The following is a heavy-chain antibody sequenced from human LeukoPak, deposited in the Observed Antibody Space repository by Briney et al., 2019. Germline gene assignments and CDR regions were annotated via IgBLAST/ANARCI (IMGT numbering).Heavy chain of an antibody. CDR3: ARADGYNHFDY. Sequence: GGSLRLSCAASGFTFSSYEMNWVRQAPGKGLEWVSCISTSGSTIYYADSVKGRFTISRDNAKNSLYLQMNSLRAEDTAVYYCARADGYNHFDYWGQGTLVTVSS. J-gene: IGHJ4*02. CDR2: ISTSGSTI. CDR1: GFTFSSYE. D-gene: IGHD5-24*01. V-gene: IGHV3-48*03.